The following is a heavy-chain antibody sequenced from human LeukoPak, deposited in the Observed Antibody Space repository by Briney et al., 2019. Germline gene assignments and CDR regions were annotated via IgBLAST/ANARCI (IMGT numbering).Heavy chain of an antibody. Sequence: ASVKASCKASGYTFTSYYMHWVRQAPGQGLEWMGIINPSGGSTSYAQKFQGRVTMTRDTSTSTVYMELSSLRSEDTAVYYCARDLTQTTIKPLYYFDYWGQGTLVTVSS. D-gene: IGHD3-9*01. V-gene: IGHV1-46*03. CDR1: GYTFTSYY. CDR2: INPSGGST. CDR3: ARDLTQTTIKPLYYFDY. J-gene: IGHJ4*02.